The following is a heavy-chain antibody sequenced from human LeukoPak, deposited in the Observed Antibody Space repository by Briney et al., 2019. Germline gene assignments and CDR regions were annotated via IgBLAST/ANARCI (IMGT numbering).Heavy chain of an antibody. CDR1: GGSTSPYY. CDR2: IYYSGST. CDR3: ARAFYPGYYSYMAV. J-gene: IGHJ6*03. D-gene: IGHD3-3*02. V-gene: IGHV4-59*01. Sequence: PSETLSLTCTVSGGSTSPYYWSWIRQPPGNGLEWIGYIYYSGSTNYNPSLKSRVTISVDTSKNQFSLKLSSVTAADTAVYYCARAFYPGYYSYMAVWGKGTTVTISS.